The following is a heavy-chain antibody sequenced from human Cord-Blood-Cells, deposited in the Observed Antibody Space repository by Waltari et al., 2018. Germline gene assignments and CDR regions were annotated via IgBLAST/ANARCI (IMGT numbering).Heavy chain of an antibody. D-gene: IGHD6-13*01. CDR3: ARDNYIAAAGINY. CDR2: IWYDGSNK. V-gene: IGHV3-33*01. J-gene: IGHJ4*02. Sequence: QVQLVESGVGVVHPGRSLRLPCAVSGFTFSRHGMHWVRKAPGKGLEWVAVIWYDGSNKYYADSVKGRFTISRDNSKNTLYLQMNSLRAEDTAVYYCARDNYIAAAGINYWGQGTLVTVSS. CDR1: GFTFSRHG.